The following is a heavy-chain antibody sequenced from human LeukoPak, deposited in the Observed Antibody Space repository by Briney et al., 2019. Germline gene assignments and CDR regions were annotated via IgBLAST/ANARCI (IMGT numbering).Heavy chain of an antibody. J-gene: IGHJ3*02. CDR1: GFTFSSYG. V-gene: IGHV3-33*08. D-gene: IGHD6-13*01. CDR3: ARDGSTYTNRWYQAFDI. CDR2: IWHDGGNK. Sequence: GGSLRLSCAASGFTFSSYGIRWVRQAPGKGLEWVAVIWHDGGNKYYADSVKGRVTIYRDNSKNTVYLQMNSLRVEDTAMYYCARDGSTYTNRWYQAFDIWGQGTMVTVSS.